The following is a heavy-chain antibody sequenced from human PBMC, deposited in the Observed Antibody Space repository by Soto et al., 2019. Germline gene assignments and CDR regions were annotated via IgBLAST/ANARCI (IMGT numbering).Heavy chain of an antibody. CDR1: GFAFSSYS. Sequence: VSLRLSCAASGFAFSSYSMTWVRQPPGKGLEWVSTISDSGDTTYYADSVRGRFTMSRDNSKNTLFVEMSSLRVEDTAIYYCAKYTTYYYDPGGPRWFDSWGQGTLVTASS. CDR2: ISDSGDTT. D-gene: IGHD3-22*01. V-gene: IGHV3-23*01. J-gene: IGHJ5*01. CDR3: AKYTTYYYDPGGPRWFDS.